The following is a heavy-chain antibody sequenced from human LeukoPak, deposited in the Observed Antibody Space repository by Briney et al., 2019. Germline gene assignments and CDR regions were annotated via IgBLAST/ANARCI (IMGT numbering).Heavy chain of an antibody. Sequence: PGGSLRLSCAASGFSFSYYGVHWVRQAPGKGLEWVALISYDGGDKYFADSVKGRFSISRDNSQKTLYLQMNSLISEDTAIYYCAKDMRPYSGDRSFLFDQWGQGTLVIISS. V-gene: IGHV3-30*18. CDR1: GFSFSYYG. CDR3: AKDMRPYSGDRSFLFDQ. CDR2: ISYDGGDK. J-gene: IGHJ4*02. D-gene: IGHD1-26*01.